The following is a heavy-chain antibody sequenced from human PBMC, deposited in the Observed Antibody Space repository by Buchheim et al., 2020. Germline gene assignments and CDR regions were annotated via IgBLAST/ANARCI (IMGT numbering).Heavy chain of an antibody. CDR3: AKEEVPNDY. CDR2: ISRSGDTT. V-gene: IGHV3-23*01. CDR1: GFTFSNSA. Sequence: EAQLLESGGGLVQPGGSLRLSCAVSGFTFSNSAMTWVRQAPGKGLEWVSAISRSGDTTYYADSVMGRFTISRDPSKTTLYLQMNSLRVDDTAVYYCAKEEVPNDYWGLGT. J-gene: IGHJ4*02.